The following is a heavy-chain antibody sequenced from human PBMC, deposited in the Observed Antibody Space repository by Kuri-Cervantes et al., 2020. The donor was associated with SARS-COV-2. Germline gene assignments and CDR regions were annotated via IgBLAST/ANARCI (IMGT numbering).Heavy chain of an antibody. V-gene: IGHV3-23*01. J-gene: IGHJ4*02. CDR3: AKDRDNTGRPYFFED. Sequence: GGSLRLSCAPSGFTFSNYDMHWVRQAPGKGLEWVSGISGTGGGTYYADSVKGRFTISRANSKNMLYLEMKSLRVEDTAVYYCAKDRDNTGRPYFFEDWGQGTLVTVSS. D-gene: IGHD2-21*01. CDR1: GFTFSNYD. CDR2: ISGTGGGT.